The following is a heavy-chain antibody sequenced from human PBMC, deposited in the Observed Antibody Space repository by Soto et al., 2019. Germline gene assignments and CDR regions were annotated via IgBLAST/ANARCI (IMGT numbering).Heavy chain of an antibody. Sequence: QITLKESGPTLVKPTQTLTLTCTFSGFSLSTSGVGVGWIRQPPGKALEWLALIYWDDDKRYSPSLKSRLTITKDTSKNQVVLTMTNMDPVDTATYYCAHSPIVLALSARKYYYYGMDVWGQGTTVTVSS. CDR1: GFSLSTSGVG. CDR3: AHSPIVLALSARKYYYYGMDV. CDR2: IYWDDDK. D-gene: IGHD3-3*02. J-gene: IGHJ6*02. V-gene: IGHV2-5*02.